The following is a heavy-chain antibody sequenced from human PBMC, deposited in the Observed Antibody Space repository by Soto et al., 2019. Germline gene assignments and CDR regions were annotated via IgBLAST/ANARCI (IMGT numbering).Heavy chain of an antibody. CDR2: IYYTGTT. J-gene: IGHJ4*02. Sequence: SETLSLTCTVSGGSISGYYWGWVRQPPGKGLEYIGYIYYTGTTNYNPSLQSRVTMSVDTSKNQLSLKLSSVTAADTAVYYCTLIPAAMISFDYWAQGALVTVSS. CDR3: TLIPAAMISFDY. D-gene: IGHD2-2*01. V-gene: IGHV4-59*01. CDR1: GGSISGYY.